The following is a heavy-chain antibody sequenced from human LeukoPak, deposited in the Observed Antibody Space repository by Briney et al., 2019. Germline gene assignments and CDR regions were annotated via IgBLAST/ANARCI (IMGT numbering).Heavy chain of an antibody. D-gene: IGHD3-10*01. CDR2: FDPEAGET. V-gene: IGHV1-24*01. J-gene: IGHJ6*03. Sequence: GASVKVSCKVSGYTLTELSMHWVRQAPGKGLEWMGGFDPEAGETFYAQKFQGRVTMTRNTSISTAYMELSSLKSEDTAVYYCARGPRITLVRGGQWYFYMDVWGKGTTVTVSS. CDR3: ARGPRITLVRGGQWYFYMDV. CDR1: GYTLTELS.